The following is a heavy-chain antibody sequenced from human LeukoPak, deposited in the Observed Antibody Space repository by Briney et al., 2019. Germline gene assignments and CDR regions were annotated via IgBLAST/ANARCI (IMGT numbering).Heavy chain of an antibody. V-gene: IGHV3-43*02. Sequence: GGSLRLSYTASGFTFGDYVMSWVRQAPGKGLEWVSLISWDGGSTYYADSVKGRFTISRDNSKNSLYLQMNSLRTEDTALYYCAKDGAGIAARLTLEVWDYYYMDVWGKGTTVTVSS. CDR2: ISWDGGST. CDR3: AKDGAGIAARLTLEVWDYYYMDV. CDR1: GFTFGDYV. J-gene: IGHJ6*03. D-gene: IGHD6-6*01.